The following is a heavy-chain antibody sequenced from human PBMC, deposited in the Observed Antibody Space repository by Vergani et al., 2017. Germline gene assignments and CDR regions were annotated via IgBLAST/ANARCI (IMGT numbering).Heavy chain of an antibody. CDR2: IRSKTNNYET. D-gene: IGHD5-18*01. J-gene: IGHJ3*01. V-gene: IGHV3-73*01. CDR3: TRLSETPMVINGFDV. Sequence: VQLVETGGGVVQPGGSLRLSCAASGFTFGGSGIHWVRQPSGKGLQWVGRIRSKTNNYETAYVASVKGRFTVSRDDSKNTAYLQMDSLKIEDTAVYYCTRLSETPMVINGFDVWGQGKMVTVSS. CDR1: GFTFGGSG.